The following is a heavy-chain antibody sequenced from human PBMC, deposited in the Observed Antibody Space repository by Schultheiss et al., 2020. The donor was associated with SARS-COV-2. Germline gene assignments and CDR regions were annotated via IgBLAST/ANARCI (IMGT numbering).Heavy chain of an antibody. CDR1: GFTFSSYW. V-gene: IGHV3-66*02. J-gene: IGHJ4*02. D-gene: IGHD3/OR15-3a*01. CDR3: ARDLQGHFGLDV. CDR2: IYSGGST. Sequence: GGSLRLSCAASGFTFSSYWMSWVRQAPGKGLEWVSVIYSGGSTYYADSVKGRFTISRDNSKNTLYLQMNSLRAEDTAVYYCARDLQGHFGLDVWGQGTLVTVSS.